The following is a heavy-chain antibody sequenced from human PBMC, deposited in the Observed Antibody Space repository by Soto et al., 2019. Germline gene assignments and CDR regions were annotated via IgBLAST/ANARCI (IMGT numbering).Heavy chain of an antibody. CDR1: GYTFTSYY. D-gene: IGHD3-3*01. V-gene: IGHV1-46*01. J-gene: IGHJ6*02. CDR2: INPSGGST. CDR3: ARELEWLFFGRRQTPPGNGMDV. Sequence: QVQLVQSGAEVKKPGASVKVSCKASGYTFTSYYMHWVRQAPGQGLEWMGIINPSGGSTSYAQKFQGRVTMTRDTSTSTVYMELSSLRSEDTAVYYCARELEWLFFGRRQTPPGNGMDVWGQGTTVTVSS.